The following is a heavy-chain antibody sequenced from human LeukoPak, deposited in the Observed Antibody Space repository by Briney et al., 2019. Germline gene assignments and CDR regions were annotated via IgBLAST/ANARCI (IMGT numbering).Heavy chain of an antibody. CDR3: ARIINYYDSSGYYGFYYYYYMDV. CDR2: IYTSGST. Sequence: SQTLSLTCIVSGGSISSGSYYWSWIRQPAGKGLEWIGRIYTSGSTNYNPSLKSRVTISVDTSKNQFSLKLSSVTAADTAVYYCARIINYYDSSGYYGFYYYYYMDVWGKGTTVTVSS. J-gene: IGHJ6*03. V-gene: IGHV4-61*02. D-gene: IGHD3-22*01. CDR1: GGSISSGSYY.